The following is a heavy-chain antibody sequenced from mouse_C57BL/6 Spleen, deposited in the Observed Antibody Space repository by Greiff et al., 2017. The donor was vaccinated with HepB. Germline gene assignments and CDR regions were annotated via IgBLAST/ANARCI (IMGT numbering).Heavy chain of an antibody. D-gene: IGHD2-1*01. CDR3: ARDYYGNYGFAY. J-gene: IGHJ3*01. V-gene: IGHV4-1*01. CDR1: GIDFSRYW. CDR2: INPDSSTI. Sequence: CEASGIDFSRYWMSWVRRAPGKGLEWIGEINPDSSTINYAPSLKDKFIISRDNAKNTLYLQMSKVRSEDTALYYCARDYYGNYGFAYWGQGTLVTVSA.